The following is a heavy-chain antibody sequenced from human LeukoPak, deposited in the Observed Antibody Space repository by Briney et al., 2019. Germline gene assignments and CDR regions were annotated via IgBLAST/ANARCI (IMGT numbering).Heavy chain of an antibody. Sequence: SETLSLTCTVSGGSIISSIYYWGWIRQPPGKGLEWVGSIYYSGSTYYNPSLKSRVTISVDTSKHQFSLKLSSVTAADTAVYYCASWSSSGGWFDPWGQGTLVTVSS. CDR3: ASWSSSGGWFDP. CDR2: IYYSGST. CDR1: GGSIISSIYY. J-gene: IGHJ5*02. D-gene: IGHD6-6*01. V-gene: IGHV4-39*07.